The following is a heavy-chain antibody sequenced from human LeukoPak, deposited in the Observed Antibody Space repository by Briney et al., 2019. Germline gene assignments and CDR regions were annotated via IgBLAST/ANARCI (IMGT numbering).Heavy chain of an antibody. J-gene: IGHJ4*02. V-gene: IGHV3-23*01. D-gene: IGHD3/OR15-3a*01. CDR3: ARLWPAATSSRFDF. CDR1: GFTFSSYA. Sequence: GGSLRLSCAASGFTFSSYAMSWVRQAPGKGLEWVSAISGSGGSTYYADSVKGRFTISRDDSKNTLYLQMKSLRAEDTAVYYCARLWPAATSSRFDFWGQGTLVTVSS. CDR2: ISGSGGST.